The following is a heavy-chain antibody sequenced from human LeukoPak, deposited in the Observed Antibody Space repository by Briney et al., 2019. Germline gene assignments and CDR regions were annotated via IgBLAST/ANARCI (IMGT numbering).Heavy chain of an antibody. D-gene: IGHD5-18*01. V-gene: IGHV4-59*01. CDR3: ARARGYNYGRLDY. J-gene: IGHJ4*02. CDR2: IYYSVNT. Sequence: PSETLSLTCTVSDDSINTYYWNWIRQPPGKGLEWIGYIYYSVNTNYNPSLKSRVTISVDTSKNQLSLKLRSVTAADTAVCYCARARGYNYGRLDYWGQGTLVTVSS. CDR1: DDSINTYY.